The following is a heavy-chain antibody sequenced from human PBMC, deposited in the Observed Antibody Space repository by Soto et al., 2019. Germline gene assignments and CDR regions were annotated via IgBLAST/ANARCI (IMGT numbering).Heavy chain of an antibody. CDR1: GGSINSGEFY. J-gene: IGHJ6*02. D-gene: IGHD3-10*01. CDR2: IYYSGST. Sequence: LARTVSGGSINSGEFYWRWLSQHPGKGLEWIGYIYYSGSTYYNPCLNSRVTMSVDTSKSQFSLNLSSVTVADTPVYYCARVPRGGAFYYVMDVWGQGTTVPV. CDR3: ARVPRGGAFYYVMDV. V-gene: IGHV4-31*02.